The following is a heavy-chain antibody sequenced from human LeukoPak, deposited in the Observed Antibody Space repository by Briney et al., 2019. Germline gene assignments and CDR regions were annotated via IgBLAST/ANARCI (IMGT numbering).Heavy chain of an antibody. J-gene: IGHJ4*02. CDR3: ATVAVVRQAYFDY. Sequence: PGGSLRLSCAASGFTFSRYWMHWVRQAPGKGLMWVSRISPDGSTTLYADSVRGRFTISRDNAKNTLYLQMNSLGAEDTAVYYCATVAVVRQAYFDYWGQGTLVTVSS. D-gene: IGHD3-10*01. V-gene: IGHV3-74*03. CDR1: GFTFSRYW. CDR2: ISPDGSTT.